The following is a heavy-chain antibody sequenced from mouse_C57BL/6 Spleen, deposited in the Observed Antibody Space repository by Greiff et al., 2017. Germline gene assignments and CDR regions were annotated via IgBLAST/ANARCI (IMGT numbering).Heavy chain of an antibody. Sequence: VQLQQSGAELARPGASVKLSCTASGYTLTSYGISWVKQRTGQGLEWIGEIYPRSGNTYYNEKFKGKATLTADKSSSTAYMELRSLTSEDSAVYFCAAYCSNAWFAYWGQGTLVTVSA. J-gene: IGHJ3*01. CDR2: IYPRSGNT. CDR3: AAYCSNAWFAY. CDR1: GYTLTSYG. V-gene: IGHV1-81*01. D-gene: IGHD2-5*01.